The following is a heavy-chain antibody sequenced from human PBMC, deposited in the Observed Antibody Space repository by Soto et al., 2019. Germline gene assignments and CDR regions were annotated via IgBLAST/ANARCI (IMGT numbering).Heavy chain of an antibody. D-gene: IGHD6-19*01. Sequence: QVQLVQSGAEVKKPGASVKVSCTFTSYDSNWVRQATGQGLEWMGWMNPNSGNTRNAQKFQGRVTMTRNTSNFTAYMELSSLRSEDTAVYYCARGPGSSDWRFSYYYMDVWGQGTTVTVSS. CDR3: ARGPGSSDWRFSYYYMDV. CDR1: FTSYD. J-gene: IGHJ6*02. V-gene: IGHV1-8*01. CDR2: MNPNSGNT.